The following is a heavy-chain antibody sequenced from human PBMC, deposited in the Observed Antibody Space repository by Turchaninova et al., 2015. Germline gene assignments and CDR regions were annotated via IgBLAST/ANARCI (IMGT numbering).Heavy chain of an antibody. V-gene: IGHV1-46*01. J-gene: IGHJ4*02. CDR3: ARDPSGIGNMGY. CDR2: INPNGGST. CDR1: LTTLTRYY. Sequence: QVQLVQSGPEVKNARAQVNFPLPASLTTLTRYYVHWGRQAPGKVLEWMGIINPNGGSTSCAHKFQGRVTMTRDTSTSTVYMELSSLRSEDTAVYYCARDPSGIGNMGYWGQGTLVTVSS. D-gene: IGHD2/OR15-2a*01.